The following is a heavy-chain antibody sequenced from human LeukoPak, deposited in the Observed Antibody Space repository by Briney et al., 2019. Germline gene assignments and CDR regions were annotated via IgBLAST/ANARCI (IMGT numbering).Heavy chain of an antibody. CDR3: ARDVRGSGTYYDY. CDR1: GFTFSDYW. Sequence: GGSLRLSCVASGFTFSDYWMSWFRQAPGKGLEWVSFIRSKAYSGTTQYAASVKGRFTVSRDDSKSIAYLQMDSLETEDTAVYFCARDVRGSGTYYDYWGQGTLVTVSS. D-gene: IGHD1-26*01. V-gene: IGHV3-49*03. CDR2: IRSKAYSGTT. J-gene: IGHJ4*02.